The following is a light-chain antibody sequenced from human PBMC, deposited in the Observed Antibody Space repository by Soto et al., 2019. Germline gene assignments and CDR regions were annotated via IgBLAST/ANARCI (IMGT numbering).Light chain of an antibody. J-gene: IGKJ5*01. CDR1: QSVRSNF. CDR3: QQRSNWPIT. Sequence: IGLTQSPGTLSLSPGERATLSCRASQSVRSNFLAWYQQKPGQAPRLLIYGASNRATGIPDRFSGSGSGTDFTLTITTLEPEDFAVYYCQQRSNWPITFGQGTRLEIK. V-gene: IGKV3D-20*02. CDR2: GAS.